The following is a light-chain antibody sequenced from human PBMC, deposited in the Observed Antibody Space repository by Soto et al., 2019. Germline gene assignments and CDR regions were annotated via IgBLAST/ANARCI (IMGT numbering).Light chain of an antibody. CDR2: DVS. Sequence: QSALTQPRSVSGSPGQSVTISCTGTRSDVGGYNYVSWYQHHPGKAPKLMIYDVSKRPSGVPDRFFGSKSGNTASLTISGLQAEDEADYYCCSYAGSYTLLFGGGTKLTVL. CDR3: CSYAGSYTLL. CDR1: RSDVGGYNY. V-gene: IGLV2-11*01. J-gene: IGLJ2*01.